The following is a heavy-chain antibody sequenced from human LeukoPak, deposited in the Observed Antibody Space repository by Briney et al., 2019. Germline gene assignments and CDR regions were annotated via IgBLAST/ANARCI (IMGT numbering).Heavy chain of an antibody. V-gene: IGHV1-8*01. D-gene: IGHD2-15*01. CDR2: MNPSSGNT. J-gene: IGHJ5*02. Sequence: ATVKVSCKASGYTFTSYDINLVRQATGQGLEWMGWMNPSSGNTGYAQKFQGRVTMTRNTSISTAYMELSSLRSEDTAVYYCARGQWSRTPGYCSGGSCFVYWFDPWGQGTLVTVSS. CDR3: ARGQWSRTPGYCSGGSCFVYWFDP. CDR1: GYTFTSYD.